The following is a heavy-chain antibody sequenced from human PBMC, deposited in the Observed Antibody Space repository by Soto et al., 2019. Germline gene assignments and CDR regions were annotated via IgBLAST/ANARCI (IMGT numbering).Heavy chain of an antibody. V-gene: IGHV4-59*01. D-gene: IGHD1-1*01. CDR2: IYYSGST. Sequence: SETLSLTCTVSGGSISSYYWSWIRQPPGKGLEWIGYIYYSGSTNYNPSLKSRVTISVDTSKNQFSLKLSSVTAADTAVYYCARVVVEPLTNWFDPWGQGTLVTVSS. CDR1: GGSISSYY. CDR3: ARVVVEPLTNWFDP. J-gene: IGHJ5*02.